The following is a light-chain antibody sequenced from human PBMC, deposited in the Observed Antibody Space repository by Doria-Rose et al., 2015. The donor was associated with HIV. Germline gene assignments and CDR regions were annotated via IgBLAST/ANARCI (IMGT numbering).Light chain of an antibody. CDR1: QRVKSSY. V-gene: IGKV3-20*01. Sequence: TQSPGTLSLSPGERATLSCRASQRVKSSYLAWYQHKPGQAPRLFIYDASTRATGIPDRFSGSGSGTDFTLTISRLEPEDVAVYYCQQYGTSRGTFGQGTRLEIK. J-gene: IGKJ5*01. CDR3: QQYGTSRGT. CDR2: DAS.